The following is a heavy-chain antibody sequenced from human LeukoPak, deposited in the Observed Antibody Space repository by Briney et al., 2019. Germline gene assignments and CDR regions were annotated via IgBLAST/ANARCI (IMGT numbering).Heavy chain of an antibody. J-gene: IGHJ4*02. V-gene: IGHV3-48*01. CDR3: ARHTSGFDF. D-gene: IGHD5-18*01. CDR1: GFTFSSYS. Sequence: GGSLRLSCAASGFTFSSYSMMWVRHAPGKGLEWVSYISSSSTTIHYADSVKGRFTISRDNAKNSVYLQMNSLRSEDTAVYYCARHTSGFDFWGQGTLVTVSS. CDR2: ISSSSTTI.